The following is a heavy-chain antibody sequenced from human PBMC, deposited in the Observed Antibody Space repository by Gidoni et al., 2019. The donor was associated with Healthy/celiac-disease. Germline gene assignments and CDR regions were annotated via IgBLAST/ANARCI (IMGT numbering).Heavy chain of an antibody. D-gene: IGHD6-19*01. V-gene: IGHV4-59*01. Sequence: QVQLQESGPGLVKPSETLSLTCTVSGGSISSYYWSWIRQPPGKGLEWIGYIYYSGSTNYNPSLKSRVTISVDTSKNQFSLKLSSVTAADTAVYYCARAFMAVDLYYYYMDVWGKGTTVTVSS. CDR1: GGSISSYY. J-gene: IGHJ6*03. CDR2: IYYSGST. CDR3: ARAFMAVDLYYYYMDV.